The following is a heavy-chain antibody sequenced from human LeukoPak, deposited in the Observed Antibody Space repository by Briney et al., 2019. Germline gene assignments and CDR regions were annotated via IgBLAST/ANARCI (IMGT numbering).Heavy chain of an antibody. V-gene: IGHV3-23*01. CDR2: ISGSFST. D-gene: IGHD3/OR15-3a*01. Sequence: PGGSLRLSCAASGFTFSSYAMSWVRQAPGMGLEWVSAISGSFSTYYADSVRGRFTISRDNARDALYLQMNSLRTEDTGLYYCSRDLGTGRPHDVWGLGTLVTVSS. J-gene: IGHJ1*01. CDR3: SRDLGTGRPHDV. CDR1: GFTFSSYA.